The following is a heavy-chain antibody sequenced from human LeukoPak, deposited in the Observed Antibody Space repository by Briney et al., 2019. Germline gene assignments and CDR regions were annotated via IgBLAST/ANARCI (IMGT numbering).Heavy chain of an antibody. CDR1: GFTFNSFG. D-gene: IGHD6-13*01. CDR3: AKSDMSWGSWYYFDY. J-gene: IGHJ4*02. Sequence: PGGSLRLSCAASGFTFNSFGMSWVRQAPGKGLEWVSSINNSGGSTYYADSVKGRFTISRDKSKNTLYLQMNSLRAEDTAVYYCAKSDMSWGSWYYFDYWGQGTLVTVSS. CDR2: INNSGGST. V-gene: IGHV3-23*01.